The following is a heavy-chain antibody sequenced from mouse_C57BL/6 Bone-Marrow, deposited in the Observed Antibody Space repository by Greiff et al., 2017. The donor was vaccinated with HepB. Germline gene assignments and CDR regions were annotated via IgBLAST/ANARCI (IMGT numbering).Heavy chain of an antibody. D-gene: IGHD3-2*02. CDR1: CYAFSSSW. V-gene: IGHV1-82*01. Sequence: QVQLQQSGPELVKPGASVKISCKASCYAFSSSWMNWVKQRPGKGLQWIGRIYPGDGDTNYNGKFKGKATLTADKSSSTAYMQLSSLTSEDSAVYFCARQLRLRWFAYWGQGTLVTVSA. J-gene: IGHJ3*01. CDR2: IYPGDGDT. CDR3: ARQLRLRWFAY.